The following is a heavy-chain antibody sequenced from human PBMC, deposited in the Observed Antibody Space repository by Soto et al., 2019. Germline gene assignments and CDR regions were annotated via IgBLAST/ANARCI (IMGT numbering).Heavy chain of an antibody. V-gene: IGHV3-30-3*01. CDR3: ARGGHDDSSGYYYFDY. CDR1: GFTFSSYA. CDR2: ISYDGSNK. D-gene: IGHD3-22*01. J-gene: IGHJ4*02. Sequence: GGSLRLSCAASGFTFSSYAMHWVRQAPGKGLEWVAVISYDGSNKYYADSVKGRFTISRDNSKNTLYLQMNSLRAEDTAVYYCARGGHDDSSGYYYFDYWGQGTLVTVSS.